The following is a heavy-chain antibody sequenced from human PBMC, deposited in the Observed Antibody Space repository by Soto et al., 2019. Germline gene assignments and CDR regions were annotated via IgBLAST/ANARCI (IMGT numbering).Heavy chain of an antibody. V-gene: IGHV1-46*01. Sequence: ASVKVSLKTSVYTITIYGISWVRQAPGQGLEWMGMINPSGGSTSYAQKFQGRVTMTRDTSTSTVYMELSSLRSEDTAVYYFARARNTKQWLGPDDAFDIWGQGTMVTVSS. J-gene: IGHJ3*02. CDR1: VYTITIYG. CDR3: ARARNTKQWLGPDDAFDI. CDR2: INPSGGST. D-gene: IGHD6-19*01.